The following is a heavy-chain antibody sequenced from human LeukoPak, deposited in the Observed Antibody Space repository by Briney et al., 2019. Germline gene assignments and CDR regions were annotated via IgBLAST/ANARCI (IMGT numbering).Heavy chain of an antibody. CDR2: INAGNGNT. J-gene: IGHJ6*04. V-gene: IGHV1-3*01. D-gene: IGHD2-2*01. CDR3: ARGDPQGYCSSTSCYGAGIYYYYGMDV. Sequence: ASVKVSCKAPGYTFTSYAMHWVRQAPGQRLEWMGWINAGNGNTKYSQKFQGRVTITRDTSASTAYMELSSLRSEDTAVYYCARGDPQGYCSSTSCYGAGIYYYYGMDVWGKGTTVTVSS. CDR1: GYTFTSYA.